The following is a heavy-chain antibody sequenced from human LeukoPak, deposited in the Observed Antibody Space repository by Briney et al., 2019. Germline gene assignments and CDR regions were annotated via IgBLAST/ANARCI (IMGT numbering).Heavy chain of an antibody. CDR3: ARLVTMVRGPYVYYYYGMDV. CDR2: TYYRSKWYN. J-gene: IGHJ6*04. D-gene: IGHD3-10*01. V-gene: IGHV6-1*01. Sequence: SQTLSLTCAISGDSVSSNSAAWNWIRQSPSRGLKWLGRTYYRSKWYNDYAVPVKSRITINPDTSKNQFSLQLNSVTPEDTAVYYCARLVTMVRGPYVYYYYGMDVWGKGTTVTVSS. CDR1: GDSVSSNSAA.